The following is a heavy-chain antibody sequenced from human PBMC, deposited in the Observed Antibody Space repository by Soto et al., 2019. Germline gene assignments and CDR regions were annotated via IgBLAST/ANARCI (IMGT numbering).Heavy chain of an antibody. CDR1: GGTFSGYY. CDR2: INHSGST. V-gene: IGHV4-34*01. J-gene: IGHJ6*02. D-gene: IGHD3-10*01. Sequence: AETLSLTCAVYGGTFSGYYWSLIRQPPGKGLEWIGEINHSGSTNYNPSLKSRVTISVDTSKNQFSLKLSSVTAADTAVYYCGRWMVLGVIQGRKYGMDVWGQGETVTVSS. CDR3: GRWMVLGVIQGRKYGMDV.